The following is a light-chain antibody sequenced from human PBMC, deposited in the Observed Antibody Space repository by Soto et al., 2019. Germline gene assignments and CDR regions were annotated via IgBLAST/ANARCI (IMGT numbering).Light chain of an antibody. J-gene: IGLJ1*01. V-gene: IGLV2-14*01. CDR3: CSYTTSNARQIV. CDR1: SSDVGGYNY. Sequence: QSALTQPASVSGSPGQSITISRTGTSSDVGGYNYVSWYQQHPGKAPKFMIYDVSNRPSGVSNRFSGSKSGNTASLTISGLQAEDEAYYYCCSYTTSNARQIVFGTGTKLTVL. CDR2: DVS.